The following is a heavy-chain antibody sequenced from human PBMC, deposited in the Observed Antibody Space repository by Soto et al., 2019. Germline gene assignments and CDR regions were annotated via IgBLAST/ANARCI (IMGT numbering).Heavy chain of an antibody. CDR2: INSDGSST. V-gene: IGHV3-74*01. CDR1: GCTFSSYW. J-gene: IGHJ5*02. D-gene: IGHD5-18*01. CDR3: ATNTAMVSLNNWFDP. Sequence: GGSLRLSCAASGCTFSSYWMHWVRQAPGKGLVWVSRINSDGSSTSYADSVKGRFTISRDNAKNTLYLQMNSLRAEDTAVYYCATNTAMVSLNNWFDPWGQGTLVTVSS.